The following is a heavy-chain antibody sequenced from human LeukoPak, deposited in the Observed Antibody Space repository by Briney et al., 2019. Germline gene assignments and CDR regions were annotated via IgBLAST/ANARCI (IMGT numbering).Heavy chain of an antibody. V-gene: IGHV3-53*01. CDR2: IYSGGST. Sequence: GGSLRLSCAVSGFTASSNYMSWVRQASGKGLEWVSVIYSGGSTYYADSVKGRFTISRDNSKNTLYLQMNSLRAEDTAVYYCARENSGSPTLGFDDWGQGTLVTVSS. J-gene: IGHJ4*02. CDR1: GFTASSNY. CDR3: ARENSGSPTLGFDD. D-gene: IGHD1-26*01.